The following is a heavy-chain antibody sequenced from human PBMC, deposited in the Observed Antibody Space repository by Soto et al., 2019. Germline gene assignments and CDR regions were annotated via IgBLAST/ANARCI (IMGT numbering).Heavy chain of an antibody. D-gene: IGHD1-26*01. V-gene: IGHV1-18*01. CDR1: GYTFTSYA. J-gene: IGHJ6*02. CDR2: TSAHNGNT. CDR3: ARGGVGATDSHYGMDV. Sequence: SVKVSCKASGYTFTSYAISWVRQAPGQGLEWMGWTSAHNGNTNYAQRLQGRVTMTTDTSTNTASMELRSLRSDDTAVYYCARGGVGATDSHYGMDVWGQGTTVTVSS.